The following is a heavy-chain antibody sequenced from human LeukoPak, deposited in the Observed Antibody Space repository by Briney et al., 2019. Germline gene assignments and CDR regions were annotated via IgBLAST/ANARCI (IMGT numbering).Heavy chain of an antibody. D-gene: IGHD3-3*01. CDR1: GYTFTSYA. CDR3: ASDPASYDFWSGYFIDSYGMDV. J-gene: IGHJ6*02. CDR2: INAGNGNT. Sequence: ASVKVSCKASGYTFTSYAMHWVRQAPGQRLEWMGWINAGNGNTKYSQKFQGRVTITRDTSASTAYMELSSLRSEDTAVYYCASDPASYDFWSGYFIDSYGMDVWGQGTTVTVSS. V-gene: IGHV1-3*01.